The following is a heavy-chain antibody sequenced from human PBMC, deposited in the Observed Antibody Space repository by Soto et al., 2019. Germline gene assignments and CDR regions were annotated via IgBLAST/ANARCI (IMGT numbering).Heavy chain of an antibody. CDR2: IYYSGST. D-gene: IGHD6-19*01. CDR1: GCLISRNCFL. CDR3: ARPQSSGWYGGGFDY. J-gene: IGHJ4*02. Sequence: QLQPQESGPGLVEPSGTPSLTCTVPGCLISRNCFLLGRIPQPPGEGAGWIGSIYYSGSTYYHPSLKSRVTISVDTSKNQFSLKLSSVTAADTAVYYCARPQSSGWYGGGFDYWGQGTLVTVSS. V-gene: IGHV4-39*01.